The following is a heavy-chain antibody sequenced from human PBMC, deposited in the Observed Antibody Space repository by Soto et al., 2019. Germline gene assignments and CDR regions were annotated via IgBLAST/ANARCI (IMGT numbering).Heavy chain of an antibody. J-gene: IGHJ6*03. Sequence: SETLSLTCTVSGGSISSSSYYWGWIRQPPGKGLEWIGSIYYSGSTYYNPSLKSRVTISVDTSKNQFSLKLSSVTAADTAVYYCARHYGDYYYYYMDVWGKGTTVTV. D-gene: IGHD4-17*01. CDR2: IYYSGST. V-gene: IGHV4-39*01. CDR3: ARHYGDYYYYYMDV. CDR1: GGSISSSSYY.